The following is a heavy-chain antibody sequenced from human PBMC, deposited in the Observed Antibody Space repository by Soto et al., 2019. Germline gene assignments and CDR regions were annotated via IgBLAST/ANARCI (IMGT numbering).Heavy chain of an antibody. CDR2: INPSGGST. V-gene: IGHV1-46*01. J-gene: IGHJ4*02. CDR1: GYTFTSYY. D-gene: IGHD2-15*01. CDR3: ARDEVVVVVAATRLIAGSY. Sequence: GASVKVSCKASGYTFTSYYMHWVRQAPGQGLEWMGIINPSGGSTSYAQKFQGRVTMTRDTSTSTVYMELSSLRSEDTAVYYCARDEVVVVVAATRLIAGSYWGQGTLVTVSS.